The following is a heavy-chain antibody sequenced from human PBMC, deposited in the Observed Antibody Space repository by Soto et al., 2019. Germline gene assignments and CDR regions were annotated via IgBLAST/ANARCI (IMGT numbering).Heavy chain of an antibody. CDR1: GYTFTSYD. CDR2: MNPNSGNT. D-gene: IGHD2-8*01. CDR3: AREVSYWFDP. J-gene: IGHJ5*02. Sequence: QVQLVQSGAEVKKPGASVKVSCKASGYTFTSYDINWVRQATGQGLEWMGWMNPNSGNTGYAQKFQGRVTMTRNTSISTAYMELSSMSSEATAVYYCAREVSYWFDPWGQGTLVTVAS. V-gene: IGHV1-8*01.